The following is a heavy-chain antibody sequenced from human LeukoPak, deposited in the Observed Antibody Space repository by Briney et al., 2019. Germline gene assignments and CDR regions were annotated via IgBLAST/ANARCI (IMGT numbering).Heavy chain of an antibody. J-gene: IGHJ5*02. CDR1: GGSISSSSYY. D-gene: IGHD3-22*01. V-gene: IGHV4-39*01. Sequence: PSETLSLTCTVSGGSISSSSYYWGWIRQPPGKGLEWIGSIYYSGSTYYNPSLKSRVTISVDTSKNQFSLKLSSVTAADTAVYYCARHRRYFGGHWGYDSSGYYYDWFDPWGQGTLVTVSS. CDR3: ARHRRYFGGHWGYDSSGYYYDWFDP. CDR2: IYYSGST.